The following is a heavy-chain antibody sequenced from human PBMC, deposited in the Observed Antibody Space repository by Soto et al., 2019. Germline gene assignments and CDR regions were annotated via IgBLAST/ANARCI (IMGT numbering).Heavy chain of an antibody. Sequence: EVQLLESGGGLVQPGGSLRLSCAASGFTFSSYAMSWVRQAPGKGLEWVSAISGSGGSTYYADSVKGRFTISRDNSKNTRYLQMISLRAEATAVYYCAKDGVYSYGYSPRFYYGRDVWGQGATVTFSS. V-gene: IGHV3-23*01. D-gene: IGHD5-18*01. J-gene: IGHJ6*02. CDR1: GFTFSSYA. CDR3: AKDGVYSYGYSPRFYYGRDV. CDR2: ISGSGGST.